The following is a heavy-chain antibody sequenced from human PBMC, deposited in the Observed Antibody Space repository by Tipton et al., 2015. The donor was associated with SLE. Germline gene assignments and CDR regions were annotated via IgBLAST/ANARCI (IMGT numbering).Heavy chain of an antibody. CDR3: ARGGSYSSGWHPDY. V-gene: IGHV4-39*07. CDR1: GGSISSSSYY. D-gene: IGHD6-19*01. CDR2: IYYSGST. J-gene: IGHJ4*02. Sequence: TLSLTCTVSGGSISSSSYYWGWIRQPPGKGLEWIGSIYYSGSTNYNPSLKSRVTISVDKSKNQFSLKLSSVTAADTAVYYCARGGSYSSGWHPDYWGQGTLVTVSS.